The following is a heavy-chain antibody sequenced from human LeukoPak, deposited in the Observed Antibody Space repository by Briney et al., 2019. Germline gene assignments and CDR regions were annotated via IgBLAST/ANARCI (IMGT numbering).Heavy chain of an antibody. CDR2: IWYDGSNK. Sequence: GRSLRLSCAASGFTFSSYGMHWVRQAPGKGLEWVAVIWYDGSNKYYADSVKGRFTISRDNSKNTLYLQMNSLRAEDTAVYYCASERTSSYYFDYWGQGTLATVSS. J-gene: IGHJ4*02. CDR3: ASERTSSYYFDY. CDR1: GFTFSSYG. D-gene: IGHD1-14*01. V-gene: IGHV3-33*01.